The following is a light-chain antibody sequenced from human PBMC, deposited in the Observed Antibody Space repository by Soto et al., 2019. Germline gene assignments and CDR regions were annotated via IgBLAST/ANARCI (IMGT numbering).Light chain of an antibody. J-gene: IGKJ5*01. Sequence: IVLTQSPGALSFSPGGRATLSCRSSQSVSSSYLAWYQQKPGQAPRLLIYGASSRATGIPDRFSGSGSGTDFTLTISRLEPEDFAVYYCQQYGSAPPITFGQGTRLEIK. CDR3: QQYGSAPPIT. V-gene: IGKV3-20*01. CDR2: GAS. CDR1: QSVSSSY.